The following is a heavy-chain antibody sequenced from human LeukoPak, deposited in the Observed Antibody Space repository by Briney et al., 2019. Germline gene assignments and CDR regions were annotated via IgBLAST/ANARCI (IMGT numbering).Heavy chain of an antibody. J-gene: IGHJ6*03. CDR1: GGSFSGYY. V-gene: IGHV4-34*01. Sequence: SETLSLTCAVYGGSFSGYYWSWTRQPPGKGLEWIGGINHSGSTNYNPSLKSRVTISVDTSKNQFSLKLNSVTAADTAVYYCARGFYAPVDFYYYYYMDVWDKGTTVTVSS. D-gene: IGHD5/OR15-5a*01. CDR2: INHSGST. CDR3: ARGFYAPVDFYYYYYMDV.